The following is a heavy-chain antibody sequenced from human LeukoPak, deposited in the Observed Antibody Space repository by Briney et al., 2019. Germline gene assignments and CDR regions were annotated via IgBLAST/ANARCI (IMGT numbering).Heavy chain of an antibody. CDR3: ARDWVSSSWSHYYYGMDV. Sequence: SETLSLTCTVFGDSVSSSNYYWAWFCQPPGKGLDWIGSLYYDGRTYYSPSLESRVTVSADTSKNQFALKLTSVTAADTAVYYCARDWVSSSWSHYYYGMDVWGQGTTVTVSS. V-gene: IGHV4-39*02. D-gene: IGHD6-13*01. J-gene: IGHJ6*02. CDR1: GDSVSSSNYY. CDR2: LYYDGRT.